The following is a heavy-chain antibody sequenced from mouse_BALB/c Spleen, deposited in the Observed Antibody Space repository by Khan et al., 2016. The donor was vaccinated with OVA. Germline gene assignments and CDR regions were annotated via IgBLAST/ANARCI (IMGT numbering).Heavy chain of an antibody. CDR2: INPTSGYT. CDR1: GYTFTTYW. J-gene: IGHJ2*01. CDR3: TRDRIDY. Sequence: QVQLQQSGAELAKPGASVKMSCKASGYTFTTYWMHWVKQRPGQGLEWIGYINPTSGYTDYTEKFKDRATLFADKSSSTAYKQLSSLTSENSAVYYCTRDRIDYWGQGTTLTVSS. V-gene: IGHV1-7*01.